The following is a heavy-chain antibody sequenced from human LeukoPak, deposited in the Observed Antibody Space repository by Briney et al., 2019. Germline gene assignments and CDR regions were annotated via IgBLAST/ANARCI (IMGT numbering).Heavy chain of an antibody. Sequence: ASVKVSCKASGYTFTSYDINWVRQAPGQGLEWMGGIIPIFGTANYAQKFQGRVTITADESTSTAYMELSSLRSEDTAVYYCAWQDYYDSSGYYYAFYYWGQGTLVTVSS. CDR2: IIPIFGTA. J-gene: IGHJ4*02. V-gene: IGHV1-69*13. CDR3: AWQDYYDSSGYYYAFYY. D-gene: IGHD3-22*01. CDR1: GYTFTSYD.